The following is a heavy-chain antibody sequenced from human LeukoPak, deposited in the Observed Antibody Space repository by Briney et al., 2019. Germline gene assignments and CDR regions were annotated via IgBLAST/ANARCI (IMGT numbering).Heavy chain of an antibody. Sequence: SETLSPTCTVSGGSISSSSYYWGWICQPPGKGLEWIGSIYSSGSTYYNPSLKSRVTISVDTSKNQFSLKLSSVAAADTAMYYCAKSGGYGLIDYWGQGTRVTVSS. CDR3: AKSGGYGLIDY. J-gene: IGHJ4*02. V-gene: IGHV4-39*01. D-gene: IGHD1-26*01. CDR2: IYSSGST. CDR1: GGSISSSSYY.